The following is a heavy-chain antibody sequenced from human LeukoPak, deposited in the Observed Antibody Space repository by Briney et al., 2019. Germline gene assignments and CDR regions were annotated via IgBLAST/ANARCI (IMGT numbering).Heavy chain of an antibody. CDR2: IYYSGST. CDR3: ARDLAVAASGY. V-gene: IGHV4-39*07. Sequence: SETLSLTCTVSGASISISRYYWGWIRQTPGKGLEWIGTIYYSGSTYYNPSLNSRVSMSVDTSENQFSLKLSSVTAADTAVYYCARDLAVAASGYWGQGTLVTVSS. D-gene: IGHD6-25*01. J-gene: IGHJ4*02. CDR1: GASISISRYY.